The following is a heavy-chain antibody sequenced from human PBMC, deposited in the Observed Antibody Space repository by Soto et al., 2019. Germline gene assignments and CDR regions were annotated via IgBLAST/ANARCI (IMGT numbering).Heavy chain of an antibody. CDR2: IYHSGST. CDR1: GYSISSGYY. V-gene: IGHV4-38-2*02. Sequence: PSETLSLTCAVSGYSISSGYYWGWIRQPPGKGLEWIGSIYHSGSTYYNPSLKSRVTISVDTSKNQFSLKLSSVTAADTAVYYCARESIAAAGFDYWAREPWSPSPQ. D-gene: IGHD6-13*01. CDR3: ARESIAAAGFDY. J-gene: IGHJ4*02.